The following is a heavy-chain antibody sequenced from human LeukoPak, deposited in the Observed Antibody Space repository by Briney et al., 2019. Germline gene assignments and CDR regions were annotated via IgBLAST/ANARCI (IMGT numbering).Heavy chain of an antibody. CDR3: ARAGRWLLNRRDAFDI. CDR2: INPSGGST. V-gene: IGHV1-46*01. CDR1: GYTFTSYY. D-gene: IGHD5-24*01. Sequence: GASVKVSCKASGYTFTSYYMHWVRQAPGQGLEWMGIINPSGGSTSYAQKFQGRVTMTRDMSTSTVYMELSSLRSEDTAVYYCARAGRWLLNRRDAFDIWGQGTMVTVSS. J-gene: IGHJ3*02.